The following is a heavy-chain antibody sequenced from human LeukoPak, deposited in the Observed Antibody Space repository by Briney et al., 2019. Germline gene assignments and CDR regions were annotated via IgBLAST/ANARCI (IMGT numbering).Heavy chain of an antibody. J-gene: IGHJ4*02. V-gene: IGHV4-38-2*02. D-gene: IGHD4-17*01. CDR1: GYSISSGYY. CDR2: IYHSGST. Sequence: SETLSLTCTVSGYSISSGYYWGWIRQPPGKGLEWIGSIYHSGSTYYNPSLKSRVTISVDTSKNQFSLKLSSVTAADTAVYYCARTTVTNRIDYWGQGTLVTVSS. CDR3: ARTTVTNRIDY.